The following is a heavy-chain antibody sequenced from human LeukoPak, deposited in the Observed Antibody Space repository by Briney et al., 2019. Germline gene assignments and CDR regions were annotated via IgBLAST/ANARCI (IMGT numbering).Heavy chain of an antibody. Sequence: GASVKVSCKASGYTFTGYYMHWVRQAPGQGLEWMGWINPNSGGTNYAQKFQGRVTMTRDTSISTAYMELSRLRSDDTAAYYCARVGLERGSSRGWFDPWGQGTLVTVSS. J-gene: IGHJ5*02. CDR1: GYTFTGYY. V-gene: IGHV1-2*02. CDR2: INPNSGGT. CDR3: ARVGLERGSSRGWFDP. D-gene: IGHD6-13*01.